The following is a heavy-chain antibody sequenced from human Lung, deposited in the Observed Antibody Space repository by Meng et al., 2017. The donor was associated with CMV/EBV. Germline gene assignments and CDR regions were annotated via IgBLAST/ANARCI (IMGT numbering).Heavy chain of an antibody. D-gene: IGHD3-16*01. CDR3: AKRRGSWFGP. J-gene: IGHJ5*02. CDR1: GASMSSDY. CDR2: VYHMGNT. V-gene: IGHV4-59*12. Sequence: GSLRLSCTVSGASMSSDYWSWIRQSPGKGLEWVASVYHMGNTNYNPSLKSRATISLDTSKSQFSLKLISVTGADTAIYDCAKRRGSWFGPWGQGLLVTFSS.